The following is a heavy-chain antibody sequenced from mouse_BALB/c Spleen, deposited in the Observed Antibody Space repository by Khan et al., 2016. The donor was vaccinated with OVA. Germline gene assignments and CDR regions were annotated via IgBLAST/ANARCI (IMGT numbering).Heavy chain of an antibody. Sequence: EVQLQASGPGLVTPSQSLSLTCPVTGYSITSDYAWHWIRQFPGNKLEWMGYISYSGRTSYNPSLQSRISITRYTSKNQCFLQLKFVTTEDTASYFCARSVTSTTIVATDFDYWGQGTTLTVSS. CDR1: GYSITSDYA. J-gene: IGHJ2*01. V-gene: IGHV3-2*02. CDR2: ISYSGRT. CDR3: ARSVTSTTIVATDFDY. D-gene: IGHD1-1*01.